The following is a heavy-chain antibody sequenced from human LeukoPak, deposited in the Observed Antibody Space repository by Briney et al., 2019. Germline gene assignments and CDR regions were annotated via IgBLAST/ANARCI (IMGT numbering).Heavy chain of an antibody. CDR3: TTIAAAGQFDY. J-gene: IGHJ4*02. Sequence: GGSLRLSCAASGIIFSNAWMSWVRQAPGKGLEWVGRIKSKTDGGTTDYAAPVKGRFTILRDDSTNTLYLQMNSLKTEDTAVYYCTTIAAAGQFDYWGQGTLVTVSS. V-gene: IGHV3-15*01. D-gene: IGHD6-13*01. CDR2: IKSKTDGGTT. CDR1: GIIFSNAW.